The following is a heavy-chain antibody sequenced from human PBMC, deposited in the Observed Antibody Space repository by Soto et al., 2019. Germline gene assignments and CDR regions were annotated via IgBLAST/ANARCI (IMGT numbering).Heavy chain of an antibody. CDR3: SRPGYSNYDSDY. J-gene: IGHJ4*02. V-gene: IGHV3-73*01. D-gene: IGHD5-12*01. CDR1: GFTLSGSV. CDR2: IRSRSNGYAT. Sequence: PGGSLRLFSAASGFTLSGSVIYWVRQPSGKGLEWVGRIRSRSNGYATAYAASVRGRFTISRDDSKNTAYLQMNSLKTEDTAVYYCSRPGYSNYDSDYRGQGNLVP.